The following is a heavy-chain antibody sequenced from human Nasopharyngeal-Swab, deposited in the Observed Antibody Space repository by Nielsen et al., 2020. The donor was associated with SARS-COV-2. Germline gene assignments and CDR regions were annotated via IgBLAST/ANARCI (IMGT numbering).Heavy chain of an antibody. D-gene: IGHD1/OR15-1a*01. Sequence: WIRQPPGKGLEWVSYISSSSSTIYYADSVKGRFTNSRDNAKNSLYLQMNSLRAEDTAVYYCARGGRWWATTSRANNWFDPWGQGTLVTVSS. CDR3: ARGGRWWATTSRANNWFDP. CDR2: ISSSSSTI. V-gene: IGHV3-48*04. J-gene: IGHJ5*02.